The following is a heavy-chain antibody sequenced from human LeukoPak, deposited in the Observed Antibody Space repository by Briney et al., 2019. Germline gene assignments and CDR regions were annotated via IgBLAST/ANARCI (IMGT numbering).Heavy chain of an antibody. J-gene: IGHJ4*02. D-gene: IGHD3-10*01. CDR3: ARASSFGYGSGSYYPY. CDR2: IIPIFGTA. V-gene: IGHV1-69*13. CDR1: GGTFSSYA. Sequence: ASVKVSCKASGGTFSSYAISWVRQAPGQGLEWMGGIIPIFGTANYAQKFQARVTITADESTSTAYMELSSLRSEDTAVYYCARASSFGYGSGSYYPYWGQGTLVTVSS.